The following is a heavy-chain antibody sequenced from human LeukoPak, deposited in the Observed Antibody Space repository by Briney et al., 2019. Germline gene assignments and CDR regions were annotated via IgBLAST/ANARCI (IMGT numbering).Heavy chain of an antibody. CDR1: GGSFSSYY. CDR3: ARVASSWYGPKTFDY. Sequence: SETLSLTCAVYGGSFSSYYWSWIRQPAGKGLEWIGRIYTSGSTNYNPSLKSRVTMSVDTSKNQFSLKLSSVTAADTAVYYCARVASSWYGPKTFDYWGQGTLVTVSS. J-gene: IGHJ4*02. V-gene: IGHV4-59*10. CDR2: IYTSGST. D-gene: IGHD6-13*01.